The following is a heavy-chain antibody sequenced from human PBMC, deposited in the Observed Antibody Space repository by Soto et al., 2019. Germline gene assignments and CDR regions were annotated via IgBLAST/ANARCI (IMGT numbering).Heavy chain of an antibody. J-gene: IGHJ6*02. Sequence: GGSLRLSCAASGFTFSSYSMNWVRQAPGKGLEWVSSITSSSSYIYYADSLKGRFTISRDNAENSLYLQMNSLRAEDTAVYYCARRPKYQLLSHKLYGMDVWGQGTTVTVSS. CDR2: ITSSSSYI. CDR3: ARRPKYQLLSHKLYGMDV. CDR1: GFTFSSYS. V-gene: IGHV3-21*01. D-gene: IGHD2-2*01.